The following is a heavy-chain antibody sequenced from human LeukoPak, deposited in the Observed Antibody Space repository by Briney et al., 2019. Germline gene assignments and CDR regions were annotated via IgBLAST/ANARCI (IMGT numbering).Heavy chain of an antibody. V-gene: IGHV3-23*01. Sequence: GGSLTLSCSASGFTLSSSAMSWVRQAPGKRLELVSSISANGADTYYADSVEGRFTISRDNSNDTLYLQMDRLRAEDTAVYYCAKHLGRSLGYWGQGTLVTVSS. J-gene: IGHJ4*02. CDR1: GFTLSSSA. CDR2: ISANGADT. CDR3: AKHLGRSLGY.